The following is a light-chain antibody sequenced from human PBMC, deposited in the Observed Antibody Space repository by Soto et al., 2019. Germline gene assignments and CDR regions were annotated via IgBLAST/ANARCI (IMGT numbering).Light chain of an antibody. J-gene: IGLJ2*01. CDR1: SSDVGGYNF. Sequence: QSVLTQPASVSGSPGQSITISCTGTSSDVGGYNFVSWYQHHPAKAPKLMIYDVSNRPSGVSNRFSGSKSGNTASLTISGLQAEDEAHYYCSSFTSSDTLVVFGGGTKLPS. V-gene: IGLV2-14*03. CDR3: SSFTSSDTLVV. CDR2: DVS.